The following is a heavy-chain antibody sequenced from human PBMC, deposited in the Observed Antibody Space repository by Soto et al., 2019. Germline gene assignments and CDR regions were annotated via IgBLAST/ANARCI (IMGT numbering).Heavy chain of an antibody. CDR3: ARGLYGDYDRGGAFDI. CDR1: GGTFSSYA. D-gene: IGHD4-17*01. CDR2: IIPIFGTA. Sequence: GASVKVSCKASGGTFSSYAISWVRQAPGQGLEWMGRIIPIFGTANYAQKFQGRVTITADESTSTAYMELSSLRSEDTAVYYCARGLYGDYDRGGAFDIWGQGTTVTVSS. V-gene: IGHV1-69*13. J-gene: IGHJ3*02.